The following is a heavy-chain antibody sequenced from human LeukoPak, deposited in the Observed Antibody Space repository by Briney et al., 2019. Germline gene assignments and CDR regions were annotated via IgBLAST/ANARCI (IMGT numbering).Heavy chain of an antibody. CDR3: ASGTVRPRWLQLRGVHYAFDI. V-gene: IGHV3-21*04. CDR1: GFTFSHYY. Sequence: PGGSLRLSCAASGFTFSHYYMTWVRQAPGKGLEWVSSISGSSGYIFYADSVKGRFTISRDNAKNSLYLQMNSLRAEDTAVYYCASGTVRPRWLQLRGVHYAFDIWGQGTMVTVSS. CDR2: ISGSSGYI. J-gene: IGHJ3*02. D-gene: IGHD5-24*01.